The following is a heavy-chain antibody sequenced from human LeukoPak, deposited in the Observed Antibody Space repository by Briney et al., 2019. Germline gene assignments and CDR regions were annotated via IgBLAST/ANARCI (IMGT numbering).Heavy chain of an antibody. V-gene: IGHV4-59*08. CDR2: IYYSGST. CDR3: ARYIAVAGNLVGFDY. D-gene: IGHD6-19*01. Sequence: SETLSLTCAVYGGSFSSYYWSWIRQPPGKGLEWIGYIYYSGSTNYNPSLKSRVTISVDTSKNQFSLKLSSVTAADTAVYYCARYIAVAGNLVGFDYWGQGTLVTVSS. J-gene: IGHJ4*02. CDR1: GGSFSSYY.